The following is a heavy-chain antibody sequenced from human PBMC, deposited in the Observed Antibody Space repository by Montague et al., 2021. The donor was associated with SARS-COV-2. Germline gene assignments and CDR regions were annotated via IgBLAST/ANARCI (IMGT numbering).Heavy chain of an antibody. CDR2: INHSGST. CDR3: ARGRRILLWFGELFPGGDYYGMDV. J-gene: IGHJ6*02. Sequence: SETLSLTCTVSGGSVSGSGYYWSWIRQPPGKGLEWIGEINHSGSTNYNPSLKSRVAISVDTSKNQFSLKLSSVTAADTAVYYCARGRRILLWFGELFPGGDYYGMDVWGQGTTVTVSS. CDR1: GGSVSGSGYY. V-gene: IGHV4-34*01. D-gene: IGHD3-10*01.